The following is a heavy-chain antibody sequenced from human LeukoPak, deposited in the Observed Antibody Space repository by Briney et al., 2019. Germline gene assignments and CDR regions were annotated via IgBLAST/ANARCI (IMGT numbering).Heavy chain of an antibody. D-gene: IGHD3-22*01. Sequence: GGSLKLSWAASGFTFSGSAMHWVRQASGKGLEWVGRIRSKTNSYATAYAASVKGRFTISRDDSKNTAYLQMNSLKTEDTAAYYCTRYYYDGSGYYYLFDYWGQGTLVTVSS. CDR3: TRYYYDGSGYYYLFDY. CDR1: GFTFSGSA. V-gene: IGHV3-73*01. CDR2: IRSKTNSYAT. J-gene: IGHJ4*02.